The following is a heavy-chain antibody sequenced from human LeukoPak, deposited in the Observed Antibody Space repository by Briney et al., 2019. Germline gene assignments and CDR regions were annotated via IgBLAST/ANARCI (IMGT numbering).Heavy chain of an antibody. D-gene: IGHD6-19*01. CDR3: AKGSSSGWYFSYLYF. V-gene: IGHV3-30*02. CDR1: GFIFSSYG. J-gene: IGHJ4*03. CDR2: IQSDGTNK. Sequence: GGSLRLSCAASGFIFSSYGMHWVRQAPGKGLEWVAFIQSDGTNKYYTDSVKGRFTVSRDNSKNTLYLQVDSLRPEDTAVYYCAKGSSSGWYFSYLYFWGQGTLVTVSS.